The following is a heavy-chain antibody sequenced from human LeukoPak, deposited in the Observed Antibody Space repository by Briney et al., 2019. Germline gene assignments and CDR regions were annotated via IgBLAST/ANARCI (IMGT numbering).Heavy chain of an antibody. CDR2: ISGSGDDT. D-gene: IGHD2-21*02. J-gene: IGHJ4*02. CDR1: GFTFSDYA. Sequence: GSLRLSCAASGFTFSDYAMSWVRQAPGKGLEWVSAISGSGDDTYYADSVKGRFTISRDNSKNTLYLQINSLRAEDTAVYYCARGYGYCGGVCYDYWGQGTLVTVSS. V-gene: IGHV3-23*01. CDR3: ARGYGYCGGVCYDY.